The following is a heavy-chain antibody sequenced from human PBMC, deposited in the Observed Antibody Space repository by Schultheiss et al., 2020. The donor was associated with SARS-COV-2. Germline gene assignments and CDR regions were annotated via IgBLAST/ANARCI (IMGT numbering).Heavy chain of an antibody. CDR2: IWYDGSNK. D-gene: IGHD3-22*01. CDR3: ARDKSSKWLWGGNDY. J-gene: IGHJ4*02. Sequence: GESLKISCAASGFTFSSYGMHWVRQAPGKGLEWVAVIWYDGSNKYYADSVKGRFTISRDNSKNTLYLQMNSLRAEDTAVYYCARDKSSKWLWGGNDYWGQGTLVTVSS. CDR1: GFTFSSYG. V-gene: IGHV3-33*01.